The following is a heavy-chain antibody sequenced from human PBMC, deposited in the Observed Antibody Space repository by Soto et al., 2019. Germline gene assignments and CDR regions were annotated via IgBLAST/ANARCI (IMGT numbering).Heavy chain of an antibody. J-gene: IGHJ3*02. Sequence: ASVKVSCKASGYTFTSYAMHWVRQAPGQRLEWMGWINAGNGNTKYSQKFQGRVTITRDTSASTAYMELSSLRSEDTAVYYCAIIRYCSSTSCPKCSLQNAFDIWGQGTMVTVSS. D-gene: IGHD2-2*01. CDR2: INAGNGNT. V-gene: IGHV1-3*01. CDR3: AIIRYCSSTSCPKCSLQNAFDI. CDR1: GYTFTSYA.